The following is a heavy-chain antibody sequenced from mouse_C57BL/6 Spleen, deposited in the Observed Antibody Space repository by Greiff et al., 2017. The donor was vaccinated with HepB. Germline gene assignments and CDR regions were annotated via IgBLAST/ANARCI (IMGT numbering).Heavy chain of an antibody. CDR2: IYPRSGNT. V-gene: IGHV1-81*01. Sequence: VQLQESGAELARPGASVKLSCKASGYTFTSYGISWVKQRTGQGLEWIGEIYPRSGNTYYNEKFKGKATLTADKSSSPAYMELRSLTSEDSAVYYCARRYYSNYNYYAMDYWGQGTSVTVSS. J-gene: IGHJ4*01. CDR3: ARRYYSNYNYYAMDY. D-gene: IGHD2-5*01. CDR1: GYTFTSYG.